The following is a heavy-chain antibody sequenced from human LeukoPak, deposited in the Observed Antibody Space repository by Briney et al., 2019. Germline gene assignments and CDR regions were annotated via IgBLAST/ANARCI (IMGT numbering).Heavy chain of an antibody. CDR3: AKDLPNYYDSSGLIDY. Sequence: GGSLRLSCAASGFTFSSYAMSWVRQAPGKGLEWVSGISGSGDTTYYVDSVKGRFTISRDNSKNRLYLQMNSLRAEDTAVYYCAKDLPNYYDSSGLIDYWGQGTLVTVSS. D-gene: IGHD3-22*01. CDR2: ISGSGDTT. CDR1: GFTFSSYA. V-gene: IGHV3-23*01. J-gene: IGHJ4*02.